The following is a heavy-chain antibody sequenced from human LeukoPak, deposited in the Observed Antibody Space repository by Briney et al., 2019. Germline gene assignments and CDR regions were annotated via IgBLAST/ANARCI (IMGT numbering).Heavy chain of an antibody. CDR2: ISGSGGST. J-gene: IGHJ4*02. V-gene: IGHV3-23*01. Sequence: GGSLRLSCAASGFTFSSYAMSWVRQAPGKGLEWVSAISGSGGSTYYAGSVKGRFTISRDNSKNTLYLQMNSLRAEDTAVYYCARGYYYHTSGYWGIDYWGQGTLVTVSS. CDR1: GFTFSSYA. CDR3: ARGYYYHTSGYWGIDY. D-gene: IGHD3-22*01.